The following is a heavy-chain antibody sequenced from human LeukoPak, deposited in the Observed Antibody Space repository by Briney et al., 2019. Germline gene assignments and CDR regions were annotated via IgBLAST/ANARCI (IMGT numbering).Heavy chain of an antibody. D-gene: IGHD6-19*01. CDR1: GFTFSSYS. CDR3: ANWGGYSSGWPYSWFDP. Sequence: PGGSLRLSCAASGFTFSSYSMNWVRQAPGKGLEWVSSISSSSSYIYYADSVKGRFTISRDNSKNTLYLQMNSLRAEDTAVYYCANWGGYSSGWPYSWFDPWGQGTLVTVSS. CDR2: ISSSSSYI. V-gene: IGHV3-21*04. J-gene: IGHJ5*02.